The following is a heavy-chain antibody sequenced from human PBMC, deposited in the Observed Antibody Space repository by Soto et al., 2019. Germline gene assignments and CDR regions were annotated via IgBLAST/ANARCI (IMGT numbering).Heavy chain of an antibody. Sequence: QVQLVQSGAEVKKPGASVKVSCKASGYTFTSYAMHWVRQAPGQRIEWMGWINAGNGNTKYSQKFQSRVTITRDTSASTAYMELSSLRSEDTAVYYCARGLNGYLHYFDYWGQGTLVTVSS. D-gene: IGHD5-18*01. CDR1: GYTFTSYA. V-gene: IGHV1-3*01. J-gene: IGHJ4*02. CDR2: INAGNGNT. CDR3: ARGLNGYLHYFDY.